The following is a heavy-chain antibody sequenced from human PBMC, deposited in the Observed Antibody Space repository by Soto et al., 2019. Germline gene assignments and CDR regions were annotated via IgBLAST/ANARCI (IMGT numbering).Heavy chain of an antibody. J-gene: IGHJ4*02. V-gene: IGHV3-23*01. CDR1: GFTFSNYA. CDR2: ISGSGATT. D-gene: IGHD4-4*01. CDR3: AKDLRGNYVGYFDS. Sequence: PGGSLRLSCAASGFTFSNYAMSWVRQAPGKGLEWVSAISGSGATTHYADSVKGRFTISRDSSKNTLYLQMNSLRAEDTAVYYCAKDLRGNYVGYFDSWGQGTLVTVSS.